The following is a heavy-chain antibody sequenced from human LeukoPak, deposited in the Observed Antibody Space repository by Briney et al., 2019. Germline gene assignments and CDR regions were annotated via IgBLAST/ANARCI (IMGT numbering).Heavy chain of an antibody. V-gene: IGHV4-4*07. Sequence: PSETLSLTCTVSGYSISSSYYWSWIRQPAGKGLEWIGRIYTSGSTNYNPSLKSRVTMSVDTSKNQFSLKLSSVTAADTAVYYCARLRRGYSLPDYWGQGTLVTVSS. J-gene: IGHJ4*02. D-gene: IGHD5-18*01. CDR3: ARLRRGYSLPDY. CDR1: GYSISSSYY. CDR2: IYTSGST.